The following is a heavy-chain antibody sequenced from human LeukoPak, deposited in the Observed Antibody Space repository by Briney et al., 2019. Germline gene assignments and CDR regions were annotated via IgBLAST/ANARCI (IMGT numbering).Heavy chain of an antibody. D-gene: IGHD5-24*01. V-gene: IGHV1-69*05. CDR2: IIPIFGTA. J-gene: IGHJ4*02. CDR3: AREMGDDYNWVLDY. CDR1: GGTFSSYA. Sequence: SVKVSCKASGGTFSSYAISWVRQAPGQGLERMGRIIPIFGTANYAQKFQGRVTITTDESTSTAYMELSSLRSEDTAVYYCAREMGDDYNWVLDYWGQGTLVTVSS.